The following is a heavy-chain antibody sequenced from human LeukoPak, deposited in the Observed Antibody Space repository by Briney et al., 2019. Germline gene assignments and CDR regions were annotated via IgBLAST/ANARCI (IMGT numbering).Heavy chain of an antibody. V-gene: IGHV3-48*04. J-gene: IGHJ6*02. D-gene: IGHD5-12*01. CDR3: ARVMVATAKYGMDV. CDR1: GFTFSSYS. CDR2: ISSSSSTI. Sequence: GGSLRLSCVASGFTFSSYSMNWVRQAPGKGLEWVSYISSSSSTIYYADSVKGRFTISRDNAKNSLYLQMNSLRAEDAAVYYCARVMVATAKYGMDVWGQGTTVTVSS.